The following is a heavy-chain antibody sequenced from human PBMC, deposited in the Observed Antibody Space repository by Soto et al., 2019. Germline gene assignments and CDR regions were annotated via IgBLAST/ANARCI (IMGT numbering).Heavy chain of an antibody. D-gene: IGHD3-22*01. CDR2: IKQDGSEK. Sequence: LRLSCAASGFTFSSYWMSWVRQAPGKGLEWVANIKQDGSEKYYVDSVKGRFTISRDNAKNSLYLQMNSLRAEDTAVYYCARDQGPMIVVPLRYFQHWGQGTLVTVSS. CDR1: GFTFSSYW. CDR3: ARDQGPMIVVPLRYFQH. V-gene: IGHV3-7*01. J-gene: IGHJ1*01.